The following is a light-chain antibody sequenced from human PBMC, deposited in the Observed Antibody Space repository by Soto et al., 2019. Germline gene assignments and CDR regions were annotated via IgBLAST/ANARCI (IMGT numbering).Light chain of an antibody. CDR2: DAS. J-gene: IGKJ1*01. CDR3: KHMRT. Sequence: DIRMTQSPSTRSASIGGRVTTTRRASQNITSWHAWYQHTPGQAPKYLIYDASTLASGVPSRFSGSGFATEFSLPISSLQPDDFGSYYCKHMRTFGQGTQLDIK. V-gene: IGKV1-5*01. CDR1: QNITSW.